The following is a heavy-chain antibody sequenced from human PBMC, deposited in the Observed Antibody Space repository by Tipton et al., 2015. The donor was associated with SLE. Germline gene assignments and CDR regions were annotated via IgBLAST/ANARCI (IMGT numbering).Heavy chain of an antibody. CDR3: ARVEVVVVVALDY. CDR2: IYSGGST. J-gene: IGHJ4*02. V-gene: IGHV4-59*12. CDR1: GASINSNF. Sequence: TLSLTCTVSGASINSNFWSWIRQSPGKGLEWIGYIYSGGSTKYNPYFESRVTMSIDTSKNQFSLKLSSVTAADTAVYYCARVEVVVVVALDYWGQGTLVTVSS. D-gene: IGHD2-15*01.